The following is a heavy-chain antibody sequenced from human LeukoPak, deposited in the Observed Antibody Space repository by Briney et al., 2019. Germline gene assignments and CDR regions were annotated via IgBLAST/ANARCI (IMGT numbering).Heavy chain of an antibody. D-gene: IGHD3-10*01. Sequence: SETLSLTCTVSGGSISGNYYWSWIRQPAGKGLEWIGRIYARGNTNYNPSLKSRVTISVDTSKNQFSLKLSSVTAADTAVYYCARARGSGSYYNWGYYYYYYMDVWGKGTTVTISS. V-gene: IGHV4-4*07. J-gene: IGHJ6*03. CDR2: IYARGNT. CDR1: GGSISGNYY. CDR3: ARARGSGSYYNWGYYYYYYMDV.